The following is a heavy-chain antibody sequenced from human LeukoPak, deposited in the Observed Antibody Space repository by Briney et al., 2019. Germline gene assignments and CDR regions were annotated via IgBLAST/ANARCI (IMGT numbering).Heavy chain of an antibody. J-gene: IGHJ4*02. Sequence: GRSLSLSCAASGSTFSSYAMSWVSQAPGKGLEWVSAISGSGGSTYYADSVKGRFTISRDNSKNTLYLQMNSLRAEDTAVYYCAKDGDDYGDYGYWGQGTLVTVSS. D-gene: IGHD4-17*01. V-gene: IGHV3-23*01. CDR1: GSTFSSYA. CDR3: AKDGDDYGDYGY. CDR2: ISGSGGST.